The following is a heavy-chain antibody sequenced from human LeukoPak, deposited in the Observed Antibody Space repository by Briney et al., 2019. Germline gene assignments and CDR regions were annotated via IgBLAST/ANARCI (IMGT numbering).Heavy chain of an antibody. CDR2: INAGNGNT. CDR1: GYTFTSYA. J-gene: IGHJ4*02. CDR3: ARGPPPLFGVVIPIDY. Sequence: ASVKVSCKASGYTFTSYAMHWVRQAPGQRLEWMGWINAGNGNTKYSQKFKGRVTITRDTSASTAYMELSSLRSEDTAVYYCARGPPPLFGVVIPIDYWGQGTLVTVSS. V-gene: IGHV1-3*01. D-gene: IGHD3-3*01.